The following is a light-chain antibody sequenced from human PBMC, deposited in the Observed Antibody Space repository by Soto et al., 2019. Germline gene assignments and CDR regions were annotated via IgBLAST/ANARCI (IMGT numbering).Light chain of an antibody. CDR1: QSISSY. Sequence: EIVLTQSPATLSLSPGERATLSCRASQSISSYLAWYQQKPGQAPRLLIYDASHRATGIPARFSGGGTGTDFTLTISSLEPEDFAVYYCQQRSNWPPTFGGGTKVEIK. J-gene: IGKJ4*01. CDR2: DAS. V-gene: IGKV3-11*01. CDR3: QQRSNWPPT.